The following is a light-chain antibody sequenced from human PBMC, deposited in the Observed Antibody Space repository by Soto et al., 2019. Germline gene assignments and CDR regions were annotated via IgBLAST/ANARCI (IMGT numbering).Light chain of an antibody. CDR1: SGHSSYA. Sequence: QPVLTQSPSASASLGASVKLTCTLSSGHSSYAIAWHQQQPEKGPRYLMKLNSDGSHSKGDGIPDRFSGSSSGAERYLTISSVQSEDEADYCCQTWGAGTVVFGGGTQLTVL. CDR3: QTWGAGTVV. J-gene: IGLJ2*01. V-gene: IGLV4-69*01. CDR2: LNSDGSH.